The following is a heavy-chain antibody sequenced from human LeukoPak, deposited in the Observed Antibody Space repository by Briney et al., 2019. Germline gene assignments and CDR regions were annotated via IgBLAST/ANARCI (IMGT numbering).Heavy chain of an antibody. D-gene: IGHD5-12*01. J-gene: IGHJ4*02. CDR3: ARHVGGYDLFDY. V-gene: IGHV4-39*01. CDR2: IYYSGST. CDR1: GGSISSGSYY. Sequence: SQTLSLTCTVSGGSISSGSYYWGWIRQPPGKGLEWIGNIYYSGSTYYNPSLKSRVTISVDTPKNQFSLKLRSVTAADTAVYYCARHVGGYDLFDYWGQGTLVTVSS.